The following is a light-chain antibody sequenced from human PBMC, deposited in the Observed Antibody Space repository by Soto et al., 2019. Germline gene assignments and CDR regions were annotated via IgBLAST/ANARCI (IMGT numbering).Light chain of an antibody. CDR1: QGVTSD. J-gene: IGKJ4*01. CDR3: QQYNTWPIT. CDR2: GAS. V-gene: IGKV3-15*01. Sequence: EIVMTQSPATLSVSPGERATLSCRASQGVTSDLAWYQHKPGQAPRLLIYGASTGATGIPARFSGSGSGTEFTLTINSLQSEDLALYYCQQYNTWPITFGGGTKVEIK.